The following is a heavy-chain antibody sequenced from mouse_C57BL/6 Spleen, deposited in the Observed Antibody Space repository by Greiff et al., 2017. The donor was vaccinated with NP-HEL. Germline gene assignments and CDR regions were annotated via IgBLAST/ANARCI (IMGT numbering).Heavy chain of an antibody. CDR1: GFTFSSYA. V-gene: IGHV5-4*03. CDR3: ARGGGLRPLAY. CDR2: ISDGGSYT. Sequence: EVKLVESGGGLVKPGGSLKLSCAASGFTFSSYAMSWVRQTPEKRLEWVATISDGGSYTYYPDNVKGRFTISRDNAKNNLYLQMSHLKSEDTAMYYWARGGGLRPLAYWGQGTLVTVSA. J-gene: IGHJ3*01. D-gene: IGHD3-2*02.